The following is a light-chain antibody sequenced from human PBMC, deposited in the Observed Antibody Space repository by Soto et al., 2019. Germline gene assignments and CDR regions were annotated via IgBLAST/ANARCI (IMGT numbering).Light chain of an antibody. CDR1: QSVSSNY. CDR2: NAA. J-gene: IGKJ1*01. V-gene: IGKV3-20*01. Sequence: ECVLTQSPGTLPLSPGERATLSCRASQSVSSNYLAWYQQKPGQAPRLLIYNAASRATGIPVRFSGSGSGTDFTLAISRLEPEDFAVYYCQQYGSSPRTFGQGTKVDI. CDR3: QQYGSSPRT.